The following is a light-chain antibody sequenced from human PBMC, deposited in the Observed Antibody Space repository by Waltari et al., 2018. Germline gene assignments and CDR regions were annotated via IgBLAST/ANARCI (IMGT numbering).Light chain of an antibody. CDR1: ILGHYY. V-gene: IGLV3-19*01. CDR2: GKN. J-gene: IGLJ2*01. CDR3: TSRDLSGDVV. Sequence: SSELTQYPALSVAWGQTVRITCQGDILGHYYASWSRQKPGQAPVLVIYGKNNRPSGIPDRFSASSSGNTASLIITGAQAEDEADYYCTSRDLSGDVVFGGGTRLTVL.